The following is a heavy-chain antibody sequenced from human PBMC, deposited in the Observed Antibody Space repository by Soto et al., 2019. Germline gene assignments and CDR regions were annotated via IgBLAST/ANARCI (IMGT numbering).Heavy chain of an antibody. CDR1: GFTFSSYA. CDR2: ISYDGSNK. D-gene: IGHD3-10*02. Sequence: QVQLVESGGGVVQPGRSLRLSCAASGFTFSSYAMHWVRQAPGKGLEWVALISYDGSNKYFADSVKGGFTISRDNSKNTLYLQMNSLRAEDTTVYSGARDFHMLSSLRIDYWGQGTMVTVSS. V-gene: IGHV3-30-3*01. J-gene: IGHJ4*02. CDR3: ARDFHMLSSLRIDY.